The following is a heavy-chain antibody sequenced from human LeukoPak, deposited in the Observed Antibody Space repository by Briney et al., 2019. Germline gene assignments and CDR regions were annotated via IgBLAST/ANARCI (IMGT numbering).Heavy chain of an antibody. CDR2: INHSGST. J-gene: IGHJ4*02. CDR3: ARGPDGSGNADY. D-gene: IGHD3-10*01. V-gene: IGHV4-34*01. Sequence: EWIGEINHSGSTNYNPSLKSRVTISVDTSKNQFSLKLSSVTAADTAVYYCARGPDGSGNADYWGQGTLVTVSS.